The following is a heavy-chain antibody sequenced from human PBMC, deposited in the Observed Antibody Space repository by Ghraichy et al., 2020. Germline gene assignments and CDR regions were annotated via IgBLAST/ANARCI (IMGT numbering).Heavy chain of an antibody. CDR3: ARHLDPIPGTTGYFDL. D-gene: IGHD2/OR15-2a*01. Sequence: SETLSLTCSVSGDSISSYYWSWIRQPPGKGLEWIGYFYYTGKTDYNPSLKSRVSFSIDTSRNHFSLRLNSVTAADTAVYYCARHLDPIPGTTGYFDLWGRGTLVTVSS. V-gene: IGHV4-59*08. J-gene: IGHJ2*01. CDR2: FYYTGKT. CDR1: GDSISSYY.